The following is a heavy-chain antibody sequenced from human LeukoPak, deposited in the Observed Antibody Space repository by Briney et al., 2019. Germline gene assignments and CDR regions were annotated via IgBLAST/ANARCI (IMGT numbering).Heavy chain of an antibody. CDR1: GFTVSNNY. V-gene: IGHV3-66*01. Sequence: GGSLRLSCAASGFTVSNNYMTWVRQSPGKGLELVSLMYSIDSTYYADSVKGRFTISRDNSKNTLYLQMNSLRAEDTAVYYCAKDVMITFGPVMAPPFDYWGQGTLVTVSS. D-gene: IGHD3-16*01. CDR2: MYSIDST. J-gene: IGHJ4*02. CDR3: AKDVMITFGPVMAPPFDY.